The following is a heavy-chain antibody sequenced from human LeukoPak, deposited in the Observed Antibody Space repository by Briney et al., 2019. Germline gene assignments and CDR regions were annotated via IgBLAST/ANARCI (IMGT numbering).Heavy chain of an antibody. V-gene: IGHV1-69*13. CDR2: IIPISGTA. D-gene: IGHD3-22*01. CDR3: ASRHYYDSSGYSDQDYYYYYMDV. J-gene: IGHJ6*03. CDR1: GGTFSSYA. Sequence: ASVKVSCKASGGTFSSYAISWVRQAPGQGLEWMGGIIPISGTANYAQKFQGRVTITADESTSTAYMELSSLRSEDTAVYYCASRHYYDSSGYSDQDYYYYYMDVWGKGTTVTVSS.